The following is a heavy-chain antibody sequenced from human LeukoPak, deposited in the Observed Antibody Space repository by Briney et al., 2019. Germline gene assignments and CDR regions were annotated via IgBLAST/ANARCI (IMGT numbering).Heavy chain of an antibody. J-gene: IGHJ4*02. CDR1: GFTFDDYA. CDR2: IRTETYGGTA. D-gene: IGHD2-2*01. Sequence: PGGSLRLSCTTSGFTFDDYAMSWVRQAPAKGLEWVGFIRTETYGGTAEFAASVKGRFSISREDSKNIAYLQMNSLKTEDTAVYYCARRSRRGCSTTSCYPDYWGQGTLVIVSS. CDR3: ARRSRRGCSTTSCYPDY. V-gene: IGHV3-49*04.